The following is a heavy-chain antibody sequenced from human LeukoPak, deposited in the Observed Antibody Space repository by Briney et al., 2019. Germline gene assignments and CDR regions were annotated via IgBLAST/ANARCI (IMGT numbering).Heavy chain of an antibody. CDR1: GFTFSRNG. Sequence: PGWSLRLSCAASGFTFSRNGMHWVRQAPGKGREWVGVIWYDGSNKYYADSGRCRFTIPKDNSKGTMFLQMNSLRVEDTAVYYCAKGIAAGAMGYMDVWGKGTMVSVSS. CDR3: AKGIAAGAMGYMDV. V-gene: IGHV3-33*06. J-gene: IGHJ6*03. D-gene: IGHD6-25*01. CDR2: IWYDGSNK.